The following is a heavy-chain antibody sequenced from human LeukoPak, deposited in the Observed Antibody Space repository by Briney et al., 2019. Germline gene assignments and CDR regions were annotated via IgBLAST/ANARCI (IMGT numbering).Heavy chain of an antibody. J-gene: IGHJ4*02. CDR1: GGSISSSSYC. CDR2: IYYSGST. V-gene: IGHV4-39*01. CDR3: ERQWELLYFDY. D-gene: IGHD1-26*01. Sequence: SETLSLTCTVSGGSISSSSYCWGWIRQPPGKGLEWIGSIYYSGSTYYNPSLKSRVTISVDTSKNQFSLKLSSVTAADTAVYYCERQWELLYFDYGRQGTRLSVSS.